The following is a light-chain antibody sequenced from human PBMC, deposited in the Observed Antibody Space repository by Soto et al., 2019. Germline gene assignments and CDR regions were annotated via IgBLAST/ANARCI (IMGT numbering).Light chain of an antibody. J-gene: IGKJ4*01. CDR1: QDIRNS. CDR3: QQYENMPLT. CDR2: DAS. V-gene: IGKV1-33*01. Sequence: DIPMTQSPSSLSASVGDRVTITCQASQDIRNSLNWYQQKPGKAPNLLIFDASDLETGVPSRFSGSGSGTDFSFTISSLQPEDIATYYCQQYENMPLTFGGGTKVEI.